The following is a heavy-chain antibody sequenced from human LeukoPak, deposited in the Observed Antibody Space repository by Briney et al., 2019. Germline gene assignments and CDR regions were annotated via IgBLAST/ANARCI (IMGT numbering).Heavy chain of an antibody. D-gene: IGHD2/OR15-2a*01. Sequence: GGSLRLSCAASGFTFSSYEMNWVRQAPGKGLEWVSYISSSGSTIYYADSVKGRFTISRDNAKNSLFLQMNSLTADDTAVYYCARERTTIVSGTTIGAYWCQGTLVTVSS. CDR1: GFTFSSYE. J-gene: IGHJ4*02. V-gene: IGHV3-48*03. CDR2: ISSSGSTI. CDR3: ARERTTIVSGTTIGAY.